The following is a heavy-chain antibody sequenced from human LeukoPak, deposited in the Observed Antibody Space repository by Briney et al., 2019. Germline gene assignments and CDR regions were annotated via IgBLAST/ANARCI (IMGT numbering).Heavy chain of an antibody. D-gene: IGHD5-12*01. CDR1: GYTFTGYY. V-gene: IGHV1-2*02. J-gene: IGHJ4*02. CDR3: AREKQATDY. CDR2: INPNRGGT. Sequence: ASVTVSCMASGYTFTGYYMHWVRQAPGQGLEWMGWINPNRGGTNYAQRFQGRVTMTRDTSISTAYMELSRLRSDDTAVYYCAREKQATDYWGQGTLVTVSS.